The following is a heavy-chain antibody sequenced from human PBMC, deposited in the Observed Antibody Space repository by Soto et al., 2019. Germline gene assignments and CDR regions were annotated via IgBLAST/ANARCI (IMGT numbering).Heavy chain of an antibody. Sequence: XESLTLSCAASGFIVISYCRHWVRQPRGRGLEWVASIGDGVDTHYSGSVEGRFTISRENAKNSLYLQVNSLRVGDTAVYYCARGHSRDGAYYYYYGMDVWGQGTTVTVSS. V-gene: IGHV3-13*01. J-gene: IGHJ6*02. CDR1: GFIVISYC. CDR3: ARGHSRDGAYYYYYGMDV. CDR2: IGDGVDT. D-gene: IGHD3-10*01.